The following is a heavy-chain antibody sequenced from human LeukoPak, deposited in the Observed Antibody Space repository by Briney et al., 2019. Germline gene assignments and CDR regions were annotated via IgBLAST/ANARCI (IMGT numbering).Heavy chain of an antibody. CDR3: ARSGSYYADY. V-gene: IGHV3-33*01. CDR2: IWYDGSNM. CDR1: GFTFSTYG. Sequence: GGSLRLSCAPSGFTFSTYGMHWVRQAPGKGLEWVAVIWYDGSNMFYADSVKGRFTISKDNFRNMLYLQMNSLRAEDTAIYYCARSGSYYADYWGQGTLVTVSS. J-gene: IGHJ4*02. D-gene: IGHD1-26*01.